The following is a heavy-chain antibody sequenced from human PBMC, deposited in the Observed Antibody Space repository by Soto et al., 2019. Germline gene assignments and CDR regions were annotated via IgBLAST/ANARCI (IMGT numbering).Heavy chain of an antibody. D-gene: IGHD4-17*01. V-gene: IGHV2-5*02. CDR2: IYWDDDR. CDR1: AFSLSTSGVG. CDR3: AHRQRTVYFDY. Sequence: QITLKESGPTLVKPTQPLTLTCTFSAFSLSTSGVGVGWIRQPPGKALEWLALIYWDDDRRYTPSLKSRLTITQDTSTNQVVLTMTNMDPVDTATYYCAHRQRTVYFDYWGQGTLVTVSS. J-gene: IGHJ4*02.